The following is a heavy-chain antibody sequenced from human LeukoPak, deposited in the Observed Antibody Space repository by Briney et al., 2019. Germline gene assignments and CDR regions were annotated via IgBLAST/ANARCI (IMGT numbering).Heavy chain of an antibody. V-gene: IGHV4-59*01. CDR3: AGGKSVYDYAFDI. CDR1: GGSMSSYH. Sequence: SETLSLTCTVSGGSMSSYHGSWIRQPPGKGLQWIGFIYSSESTNYNPSLKSRVTISLDTSKTQFALRVSPVASADTAVYYCAGGKSVYDYAFDIWGQGTMVTVSS. D-gene: IGHD5/OR15-5a*01. J-gene: IGHJ3*02. CDR2: IYSSEST.